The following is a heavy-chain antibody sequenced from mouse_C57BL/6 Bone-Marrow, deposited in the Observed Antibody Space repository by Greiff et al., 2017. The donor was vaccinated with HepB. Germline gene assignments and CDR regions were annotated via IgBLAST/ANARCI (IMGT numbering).Heavy chain of an antibody. J-gene: IGHJ4*01. CDR2: IDPSDSET. V-gene: IGHV1-52*01. D-gene: IGHD1-1*01. CDR3: ARLWPITTGVDYYAMDY. CDR1: GYTFTSYW. Sequence: QVQLQQPGAELVRPGSSVKLSCKASGYTFTSYWMHWVKQRPIQGLEWIGNIDPSDSETHYNQKFKDKATLTVDKSSSTAYMQLSSLTSEDSAVYYCARLWPITTGVDYYAMDYWGQGTSVTVSS.